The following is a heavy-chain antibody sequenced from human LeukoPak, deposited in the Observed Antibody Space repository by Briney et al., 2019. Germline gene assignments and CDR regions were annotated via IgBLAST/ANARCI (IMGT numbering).Heavy chain of an antibody. CDR3: ARRPTDTRYGMDV. CDR1: GGSISSYY. CDR2: IYYSGST. Sequence: SETLSLTSTVSGGSISSYYWSWIRQPPGKGLEWIGYIYYSGSTNYNPSLKSRVTISVDTSKNQFSLKLSSVTAADTAVYYCARRPTDTRYGMDVWGQGTTVTVSS. D-gene: IGHD1-14*01. V-gene: IGHV4-59*08. J-gene: IGHJ6*02.